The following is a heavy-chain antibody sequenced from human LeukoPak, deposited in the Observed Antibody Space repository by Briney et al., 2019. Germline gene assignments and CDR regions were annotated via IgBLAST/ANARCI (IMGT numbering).Heavy chain of an antibody. CDR1: GFTFSSYA. CDR3: AKGRGYSYDMWENWFDP. V-gene: IGHV3-23*01. Sequence: PGGSLRLSCAASGFTFSSYAMSWARQHPGKGLEWVSAISGSGGSTYYADSVKGRFTISRDNSKNTLYLQMNSLRAEDTAVYYCAKGRGYSYDMWENWFDPWGQGTLVTVSS. CDR2: ISGSGGST. D-gene: IGHD5-18*01. J-gene: IGHJ5*02.